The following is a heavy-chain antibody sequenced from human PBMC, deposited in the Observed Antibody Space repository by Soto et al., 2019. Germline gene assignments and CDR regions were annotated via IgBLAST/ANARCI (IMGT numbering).Heavy chain of an antibody. CDR2: IIPIFGTA. D-gene: IGHD3-3*01. V-gene: IGHV1-69*12. Sequence: QVQLVQSGAEVKKPGSSVKVSCKASGNTFSSYAITWVRQAPGQGLEWMGGIIPIFGTANYAQKFQGRVTITADEPTSTACMELRSLRSEDTAVYYCATHPHTFLRFLEWLVYWGQGTLVTVSS. CDR3: ATHPHTFLRFLEWLVY. CDR1: GNTFSSYA. J-gene: IGHJ4*02.